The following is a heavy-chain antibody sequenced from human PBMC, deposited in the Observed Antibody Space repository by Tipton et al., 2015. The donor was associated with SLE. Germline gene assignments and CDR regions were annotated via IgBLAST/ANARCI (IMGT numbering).Heavy chain of an antibody. CDR1: GGSISSGSYY. J-gene: IGHJ5*02. Sequence: TLSLTCTVSGGSISSGSYYWSWIRQPAGKGLEWIGYIYTSGSTNYNPSLKSRVTISVDTSKNQFSLKLSSVTAADTAVYYCARASYYYGSGIPNWFDPWGQGTLVTVSS. D-gene: IGHD3-10*01. CDR2: IYTSGST. CDR3: ARASYYYGSGIPNWFDP. V-gene: IGHV4-61*09.